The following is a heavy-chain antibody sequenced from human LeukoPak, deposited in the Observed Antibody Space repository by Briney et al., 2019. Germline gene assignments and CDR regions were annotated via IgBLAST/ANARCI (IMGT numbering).Heavy chain of an antibody. CDR3: AKVGYSYSHYYYYMDV. D-gene: IGHD5-18*01. CDR1: GFTFDDYA. J-gene: IGHJ6*03. V-gene: IGHV3-9*01. CDR2: ISWNSGSI. Sequence: PGRSLRLSCAASGFTFDDYAMHWVRQAPGKGLEWVSGISWNSGSIGYADSVKGRLTISRDNAKNSLYLQMNSLRAEDTALYYCAKVGYSYSHYYYYMDVWGKGTTVTVSS.